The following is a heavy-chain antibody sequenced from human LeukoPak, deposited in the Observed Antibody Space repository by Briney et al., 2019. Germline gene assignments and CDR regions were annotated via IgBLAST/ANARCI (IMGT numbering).Heavy chain of an antibody. J-gene: IGHJ4*02. V-gene: IGHV3-23*01. CDR1: GFTFSSYA. CDR3: AKVPDYYYDSSGYYWTPYYFDY. Sequence: GGSLRLFCAASGFTFSSYAMSWVRQAPGKGLEWVSAISGSGGSTYYADSVKGRFTISRDNSKNTLYLQMNSLRAEDTAVYYCAKVPDYYYDSSGYYWTPYYFDYWGQGTLVTVSS. CDR2: ISGSGGST. D-gene: IGHD3-22*01.